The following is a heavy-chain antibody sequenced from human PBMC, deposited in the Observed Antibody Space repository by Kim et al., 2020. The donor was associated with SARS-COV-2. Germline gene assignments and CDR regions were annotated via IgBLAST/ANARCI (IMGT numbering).Heavy chain of an antibody. Sequence: SQKCQGRVTITRDTSASTAYMYLSSLRSEDTAVYYCASGLGAYYYYGMDVWGQGTTVTVSS. CDR3: ASGLGAYYYYGMDV. J-gene: IGHJ6*02. V-gene: IGHV1-3*01. D-gene: IGHD3-16*01.